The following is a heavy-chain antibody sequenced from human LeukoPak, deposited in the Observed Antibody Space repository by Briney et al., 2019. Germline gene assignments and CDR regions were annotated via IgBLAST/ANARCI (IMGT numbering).Heavy chain of an antibody. CDR3: AKGSSSSRPYYFDY. J-gene: IGHJ4*02. CDR1: GFTFNNYV. Sequence: GGSLRLSRAASGFTFNNYVMNWVRQAPGKGLEWVSAITDSSTSTYYADSVKGRFTISRHNSKNTLYLQMNSLRAEDTAVYYCAKGSSSSRPYYFDYWGQGTLVTVSS. CDR2: ITDSSTST. V-gene: IGHV3-23*01. D-gene: IGHD6-13*01.